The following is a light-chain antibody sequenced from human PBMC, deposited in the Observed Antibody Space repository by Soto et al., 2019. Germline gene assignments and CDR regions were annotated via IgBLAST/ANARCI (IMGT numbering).Light chain of an antibody. J-gene: IGKJ4*01. CDR3: QQYNSWPLT. CDR1: QSMSSS. CDR2: AAS. V-gene: IGKV3-15*01. Sequence: ETVLTQSPATLSVSPGERVTLSCRASQSMSSSLAWYQQKPGQVPRLLIYAASTRATDIPARFSGSGSGTEFLLTISSLQSEDFAVYFCQQYNSWPLTFGGGTRVEIK.